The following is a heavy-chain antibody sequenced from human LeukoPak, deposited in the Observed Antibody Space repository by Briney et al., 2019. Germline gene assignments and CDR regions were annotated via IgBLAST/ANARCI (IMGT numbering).Heavy chain of an antibody. J-gene: IGHJ4*02. D-gene: IGHD3-16*01. CDR3: ARDSRVYGVMPVNEFDY. CDR2: IKRDGSEK. Sequence: GGSLRLSCAASGFTFSSYAMSWVRQAPGKGLEWVANIKRDGSEKNYVDSVKGRFTISRDNAKNSLYLQMNSLRADDTAVYYCARDSRVYGVMPVNEFDYWGQGTLVTVSS. CDR1: GFTFSSYA. V-gene: IGHV3-7*01.